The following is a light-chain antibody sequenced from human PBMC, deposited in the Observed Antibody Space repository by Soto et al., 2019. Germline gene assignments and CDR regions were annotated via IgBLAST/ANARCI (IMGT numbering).Light chain of an antibody. J-gene: IGKJ4*01. CDR3: QQYNNRLT. CDR1: QSVSSN. V-gene: IGKV3-15*01. CDR2: GAS. Sequence: ELRMRQSAATGSVSEGGGATISCTASQSVSSNLAWYKQKPGQAPRLLIYGASTRATGIPARLSGSGSGTEFTLTISRLPSEDFAVYYFQQYNNRLTFGGETKVDIK.